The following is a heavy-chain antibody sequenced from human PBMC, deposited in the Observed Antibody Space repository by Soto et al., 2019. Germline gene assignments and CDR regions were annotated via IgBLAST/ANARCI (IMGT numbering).Heavy chain of an antibody. CDR1: GGSISSYY. D-gene: IGHD5-12*01. CDR3: ARAYGGYADY. CDR2: IYYSGSS. Sequence: SETLSLTCTVSGGSISSYYWSWIRQPPGKGLEWIGYIYYSGSSNYNPSLKSRVTLSVDTSKNQCSLKLSSVTSADTAVYYCARAYGGYADYWGQGALVTVSS. J-gene: IGHJ4*02. V-gene: IGHV4-59*01.